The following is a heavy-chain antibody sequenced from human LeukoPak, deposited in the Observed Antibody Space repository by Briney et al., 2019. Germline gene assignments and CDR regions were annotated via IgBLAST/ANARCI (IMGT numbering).Heavy chain of an antibody. D-gene: IGHD6-19*01. CDR3: ARGGWSLDF. CDR2: IYYSGST. J-gene: IGHJ4*02. V-gene: IGHV4-59*01. CDR1: GGSISNFY. Sequence: SETLSLTCTVSGGSISNFYWSWIRQPPGKGLEWIGYIYYSGSTNYNPSLQSRVTMSVDTSRNQFSLNLSSVTAADTATYYCARGGWSLDFWGQGTLVTASS.